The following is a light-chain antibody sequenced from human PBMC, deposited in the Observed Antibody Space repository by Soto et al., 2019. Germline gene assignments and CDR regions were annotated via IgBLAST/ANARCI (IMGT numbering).Light chain of an antibody. Sequence: QSVLTQPPSVSGAPGQRVTISCTGSSSNIGAGFDVHWYQQLPGTAPKLLMYGNNNRPSGVPDRFSGSKSGTSASLAITGLQAEDEADYYCQSYDSNLSAWVFGGGTKLTVL. CDR1: SSNIGAGFD. CDR2: GNN. V-gene: IGLV1-40*01. CDR3: QSYDSNLSAWV. J-gene: IGLJ3*02.